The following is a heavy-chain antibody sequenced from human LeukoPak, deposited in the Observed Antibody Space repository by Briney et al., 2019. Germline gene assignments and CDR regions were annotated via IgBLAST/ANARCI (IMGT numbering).Heavy chain of an antibody. J-gene: IGHJ6*02. V-gene: IGHV3-66*02. CDR1: GFTVSSNY. Sequence: SGGSLRLSCAASGFTVSSNYMSWVRQAPGKGLEWVSVIYSGGSTYYADSVKGRFTISRGNSKNTLYLQMNSLRAEDTAVYYCARGLIAGYCSGGSCQYYYYYGMDVWGQGTTGTVSS. CDR2: IYSGGST. CDR3: ARGLIAGYCSGGSCQYYYYYGMDV. D-gene: IGHD2-15*01.